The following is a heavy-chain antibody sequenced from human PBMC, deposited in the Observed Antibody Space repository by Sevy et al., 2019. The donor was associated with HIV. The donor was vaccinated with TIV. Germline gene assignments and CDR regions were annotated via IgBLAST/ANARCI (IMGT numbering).Heavy chain of an antibody. D-gene: IGHD3-22*01. CDR2: ISYDGSNK. CDR1: VFTFSTYA. CDR3: AREGTFYYDRTQSGFQY. Sequence: GGSLRLSCAASVFTFSTYAMHWVRQAPGKGLEWVAVISYDGSNKYYADSVKGRFTISRDNSKNTLYLQMNSLRAEDTAVYYCAREGTFYYDRTQSGFQYWGQGTLVTVSS. V-gene: IGHV3-30-3*01. J-gene: IGHJ1*01.